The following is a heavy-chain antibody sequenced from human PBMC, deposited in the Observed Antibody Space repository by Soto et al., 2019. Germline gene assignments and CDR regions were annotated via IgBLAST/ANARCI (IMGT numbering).Heavy chain of an antibody. V-gene: IGHV3-11*06. J-gene: IGHJ2*01. D-gene: IGHD4-4*01. CDR3: ARPLWRDDYNWGYFDL. CDR2: ISSFGDYT. CDR1: GFTFGDYS. Sequence: PGGSLRLSCVGSGFTFGDYSMSWIRQAPGRGLEWVSYISSFGDYTNYADSVKGRFTISRDNSKNTLYLQMNSLRTEDTAVYYCARPLWRDDYNWGYFDLWGRGTLVTVSS.